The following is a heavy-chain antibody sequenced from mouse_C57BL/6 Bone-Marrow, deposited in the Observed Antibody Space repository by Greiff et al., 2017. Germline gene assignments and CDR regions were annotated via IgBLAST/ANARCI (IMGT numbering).Heavy chain of an antibody. D-gene: IGHD2-3*01. J-gene: IGHJ4*01. CDR1: GYTFTSYG. V-gene: IGHV1-81*01. CDR2: IYPRSGNT. CDR3: AIPFYDGYPLYAMDY. Sequence: QVQLKQSGAELARPGASVKLSCKASGYTFTSYGISWVKQRTGQGLEWIGEIYPRSGNTYYNEKFKGKATLTADKSSSTAYMELRSLTSEDSAVYFCAIPFYDGYPLYAMDYWGQGTSVTVSS.